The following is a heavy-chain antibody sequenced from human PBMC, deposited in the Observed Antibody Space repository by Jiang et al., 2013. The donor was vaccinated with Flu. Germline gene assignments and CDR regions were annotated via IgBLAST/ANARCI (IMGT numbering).Heavy chain of an antibody. V-gene: IGHV3-21*04. CDR1: GFTFSSYS. Sequence: LSCAASGFTFSSYSMNWVRQAPGKGLEWVSSISSGSSYIYYADSVKGRFTISRDNAKNSLYLQMNSLRAEDTAVYYCARDRGYLSFDYWGQGTLVTVSS. CDR2: ISSGSSYI. D-gene: IGHD3-10*01. CDR3: ARDRGYLSFDY. J-gene: IGHJ4*02.